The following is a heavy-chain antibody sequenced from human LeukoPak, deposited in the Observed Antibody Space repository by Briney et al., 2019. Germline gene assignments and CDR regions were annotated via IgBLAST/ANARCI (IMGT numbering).Heavy chain of an antibody. D-gene: IGHD1-1*01. J-gene: IGHJ3*02. V-gene: IGHV4-59*01. CDR3: ATSTTGTTYAFDI. Sequence: SETLSLTCTVSGGSISSYYWSWIRQPAGKGLEWIGYVYYSWRPNYNPSLKSRVTISLDTSKNQFSLKLSSVTAADTAVYYCATSTTGTTYAFDIWGQGTMVTVSS. CDR2: VYYSWRP. CDR1: GGSISSYY.